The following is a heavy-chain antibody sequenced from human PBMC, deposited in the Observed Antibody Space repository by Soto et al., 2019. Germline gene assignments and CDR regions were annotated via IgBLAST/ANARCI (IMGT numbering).Heavy chain of an antibody. CDR2: IYYTGGT. D-gene: IGHD7-27*01. CDR1: GGSIYKHY. V-gene: IGHV4-59*11. CDR3: TRANWYSEY. J-gene: IGHJ4*02. Sequence: QVHLQESGPGLVKPSETLSLTCTVSGGSIYKHYWSWVRQPPGKGLEWIGYIYYTGGTNYNPSLKSRVTMSVDTSKNRGSLNLTSLTAADTAIYYCTRANWYSEYWGQGTLVTVSS.